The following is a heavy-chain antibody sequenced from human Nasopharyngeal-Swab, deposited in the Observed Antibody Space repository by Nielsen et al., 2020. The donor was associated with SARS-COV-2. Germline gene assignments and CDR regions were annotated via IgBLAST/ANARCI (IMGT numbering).Heavy chain of an antibody. V-gene: IGHV1-46*01. CDR1: GYTFTSYY. CDR3: ARDRFWTGSFDI. J-gene: IGHJ3*02. CDR2: INPSGGST. Sequence: ASVKVSCKASGYTFTSYYMHWVRQAPGQGLEWMGIINPSGGSTSYAQKFQGRVAMTRDTSTSTVYMELSSLRSEDTAVYYCARDRFWTGSFDIWGQGTMVTVSS. D-gene: IGHD1-1*01.